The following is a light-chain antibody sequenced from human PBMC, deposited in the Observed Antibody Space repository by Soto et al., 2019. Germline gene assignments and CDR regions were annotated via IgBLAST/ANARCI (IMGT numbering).Light chain of an antibody. CDR1: SSNIGAGYE. CDR2: ENN. J-gene: IGLJ1*01. Sequence: QSALTQPPSVSEAPGQRVTISCTGSSSNIGAGYEAHWYQQVPGTAPKLFIYENNNRPSGVPDRFSGSKSGTSASLAITGLQAEDEAEYYCQSYDSSLSGYVFGTGTKLTVL. CDR3: QSYDSSLSGYV. V-gene: IGLV1-40*01.